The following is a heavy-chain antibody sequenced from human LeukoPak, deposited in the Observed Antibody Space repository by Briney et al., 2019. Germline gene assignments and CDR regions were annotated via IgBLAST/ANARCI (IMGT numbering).Heavy chain of an antibody. J-gene: IGHJ5*02. D-gene: IGHD3-10*01. CDR2: IYYSGST. V-gene: IGHV4-31*03. Sequence: SETLSLTCTVSGGSISSGGYYWSWLRQHPGKGLDGFVSIYYSGSTYYNPSLKSRVTISVDTSKNQFSLKLSSVTAADTAVYYCARDGYGSGSYYNWFDPWGQGTLVTVSS. CDR1: GGSISSGGYY. CDR3: ARDGYGSGSYYNWFDP.